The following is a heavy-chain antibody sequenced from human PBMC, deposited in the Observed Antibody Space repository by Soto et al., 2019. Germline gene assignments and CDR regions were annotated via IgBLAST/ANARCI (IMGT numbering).Heavy chain of an antibody. D-gene: IGHD3-22*01. CDR3: ARGITMIVVVTPFDY. J-gene: IGHJ4*02. V-gene: IGHV3-11*01. Sequence: NPGGSLRLSCAASGFTFSDYYMSWIRQAPGKGLEWVSYISSSGSTIYYADSVKGRFTISGDNAKNSPYLQMNSLRAEDTAVYYCARGITMIVVVTPFDYWGQGTLVTVSS. CDR2: ISSSGSTI. CDR1: GFTFSDYY.